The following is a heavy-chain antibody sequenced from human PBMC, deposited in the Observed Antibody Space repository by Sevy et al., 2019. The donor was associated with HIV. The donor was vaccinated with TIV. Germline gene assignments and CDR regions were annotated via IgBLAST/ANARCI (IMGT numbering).Heavy chain of an antibody. V-gene: IGHV3-30-3*01. D-gene: IGHD2-8*01. J-gene: IGHJ4*02. CDR3: ARVAVSYCTNDCYHRFDY. CDR1: GFSFSHYA. Sequence: GGSLRLSCAVSGFSFSHYAFHWVRQAPGKGLEWVSLISYDGTYKYYADSLKGRFTISRDNSKNTLYLQMNSLRGNDSIVYYCARVAVSYCTNDCYHRFDYWGPGALVTVSS. CDR2: ISYDGTYK.